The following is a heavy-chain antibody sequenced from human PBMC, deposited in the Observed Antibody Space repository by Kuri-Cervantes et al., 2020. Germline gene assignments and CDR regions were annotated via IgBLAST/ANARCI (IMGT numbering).Heavy chain of an antibody. J-gene: IGHJ4*02. CDR3: ARHDISGTLDY. CDR2: INHSGST. CDR1: GGSFSGYY. D-gene: IGHD1-26*01. V-gene: IGHV4-34*01. Sequence: GSLRLSCAVYGGSFSGYYWSWIRQPPGKGLEWIGEINHSGSTNYNPSLKSRVTISVDTSKNQFSLKLSSVTAADTAVYYCARHDISGTLDYWGQGTLVTVSS.